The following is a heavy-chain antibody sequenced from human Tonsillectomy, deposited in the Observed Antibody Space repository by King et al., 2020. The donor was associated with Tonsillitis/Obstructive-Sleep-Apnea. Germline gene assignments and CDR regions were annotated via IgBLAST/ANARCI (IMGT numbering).Heavy chain of an antibody. Sequence: VQLVQSGGGLVQPGGSLRLSCAASGFTFSSYAMSWVRQAPGKGLEWVSAISGSGGSTYYADSVKGRFTISRDNSKNTLYLQMNSLRAEDTAVYYCAKDLRSSYHFWSGYNTPPRLRFDYWGQGTLVTVSS. CDR3: AKDLRSSYHFWSGYNTPPRLRFDY. CDR2: ISGSGGST. J-gene: IGHJ4*02. CDR1: GFTFSSYA. D-gene: IGHD3-3*01. V-gene: IGHV3-23*04.